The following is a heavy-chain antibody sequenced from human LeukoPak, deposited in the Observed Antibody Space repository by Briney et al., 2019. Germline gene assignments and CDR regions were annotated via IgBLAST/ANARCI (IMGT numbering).Heavy chain of an antibody. Sequence: ASVKVSCKASGYTFTTHDLTWVRQATGHGLEWMGWMNPGNGDTAYAQKFQGRVTMTRDTSMSTAYMELNNLGSEDTAIYYCARGLGDYNTDWFPVSGYWGQGTPVTVSS. J-gene: IGHJ4*02. V-gene: IGHV1-8*01. CDR1: GYTFTTHD. CDR3: ARGLGDYNTDWFPVSGY. D-gene: IGHD3-9*01. CDR2: MNPGNGDT.